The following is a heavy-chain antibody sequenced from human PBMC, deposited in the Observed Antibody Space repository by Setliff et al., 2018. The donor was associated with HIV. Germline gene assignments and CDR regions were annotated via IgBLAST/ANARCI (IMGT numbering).Heavy chain of an antibody. CDR2: MVPVIGAA. CDR3: AREVAARPYFDF. V-gene: IGHV1-69*06. D-gene: IGHD6-6*01. J-gene: IGHJ4*02. CDR1: GGSFSSYG. Sequence: GASVKVSCKASGGSFSSYGINWLRQAPGQGLEWMGGMVPVIGAAQYAQKFQGRVTITADRVTSTAYMELTSLTSDDTAVYYCAREVAARPYFDFWGQGTLVTV.